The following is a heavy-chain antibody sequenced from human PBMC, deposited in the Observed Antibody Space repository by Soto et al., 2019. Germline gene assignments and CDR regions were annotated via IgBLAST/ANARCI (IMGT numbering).Heavy chain of an antibody. CDR3: AQSDY. CDR2: IYGDGSA. V-gene: IGHV3-66*01. Sequence: EVQLVESGGGLVQPGGSLRLSCAASGLIVSRNYMSWVRQAPGKGLEWISGIYGDGSAYYADSVKGRFTISKDNSKNTLYLQMNSLRGEDTAVYYCAQSDYWGQGTLVTVSS. J-gene: IGHJ4*02. CDR1: GLIVSRNY.